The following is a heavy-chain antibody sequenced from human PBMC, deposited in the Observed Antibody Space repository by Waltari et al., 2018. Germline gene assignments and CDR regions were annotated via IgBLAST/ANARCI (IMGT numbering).Heavy chain of an antibody. V-gene: IGHV3-11*01. CDR1: GFTFSDYY. J-gene: IGHJ6*03. CDR2: ISTSGSSL. D-gene: IGHD3-3*01. Sequence: QVQLVESGGGLVKPGGSLRLSCAASGFTFSDYYMSWIRQAPGKGVDWVAYISTSGSSLYYTDSVKGRFTISRDNAKNSLYLQMNSLRAEDTAVYYCARGEERRFFDYYFMDVWGKGTTVTVSS. CDR3: ARGEERRFFDYYFMDV.